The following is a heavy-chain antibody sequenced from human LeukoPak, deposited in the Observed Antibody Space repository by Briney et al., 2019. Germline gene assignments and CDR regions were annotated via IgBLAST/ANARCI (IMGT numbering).Heavy chain of an antibody. J-gene: IGHJ3*02. CDR2: INSDGSST. CDR1: GFTFSSHW. CDR3: STGSGHAFDI. Sequence: PGGSLRISCAASGFTFSSHWMHWVRQVPGKGLVWVSRINSDGSSTSYADSVKGRFTISRDNAKNTLYVQMNSLRAEDTAVYYCSTGSGHAFDIWGRGTMVTVSS. V-gene: IGHV3-74*01. D-gene: IGHD3-10*01.